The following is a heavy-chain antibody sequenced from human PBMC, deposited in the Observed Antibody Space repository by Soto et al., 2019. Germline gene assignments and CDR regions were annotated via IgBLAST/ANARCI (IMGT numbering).Heavy chain of an antibody. Sequence: FIGGRLILERQAPGKGLEWVANIKEDGSEKYYVDSVKGRFTVSRDNAKNSLYLQMNSLRGEDTAVYYCARDLTAAGYPDFDYWGQGTLVTVSS. V-gene: IGHV3-7*05. J-gene: IGHJ4*02. D-gene: IGHD6-13*01. CDR3: ARDLTAAGYPDFDY. CDR2: IKEDGSEK. CDR1: FIGGR.